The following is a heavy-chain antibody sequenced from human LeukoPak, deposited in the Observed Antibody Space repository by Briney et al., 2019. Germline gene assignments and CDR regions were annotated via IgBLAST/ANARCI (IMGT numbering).Heavy chain of an antibody. J-gene: IGHJ4*02. CDR1: GFIFSSSA. V-gene: IGHV3-23*01. D-gene: IGHD2-15*01. CDR3: AKQLGYCSDGSCYFPY. CDR2: ISNNGGYT. Sequence: GGSLRLSCAASGFIFSSSAMSWVRQAPGKGLEWVSAISNNGGYTYYADSVQGRFTISRDNSKSTLCLQMNSLRAEDTAVYYCAKQLGYCSDGSCYFPYWGQGTLVTVSS.